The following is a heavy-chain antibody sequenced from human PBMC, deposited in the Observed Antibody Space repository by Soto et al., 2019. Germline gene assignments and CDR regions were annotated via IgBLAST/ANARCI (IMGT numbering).Heavy chain of an antibody. CDR1: GYTLAELS. D-gene: IGHD6-13*01. V-gene: IGHV1-24*01. J-gene: IGHJ6*02. CDR2: FDPEDGET. Sequence: ASVKVSCKVSGYTLAELSMHWVRQAPGKGLEWMGGFDPEDGETIYAQKFQGRVTMTEDTSTDTANMELSSLRSEDTAVYYCATNPYSSNYGMDVWGQGTTVTSP. CDR3: ATNPYSSNYGMDV.